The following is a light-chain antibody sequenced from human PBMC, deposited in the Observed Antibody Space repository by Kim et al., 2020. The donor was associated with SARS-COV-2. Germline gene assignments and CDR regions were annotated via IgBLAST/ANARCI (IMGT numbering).Light chain of an antibody. J-gene: IGKJ4*01. Sequence: EISTRSCRASQSVACSFLAWYQQKPGQAPRLLIYGASSRATGIPDRFSGSGSGTDFTLTISRLESEDFAVYYCQQYGSSPPLTFGGGTKVDIK. CDR1: QSVACSF. V-gene: IGKV3-20*01. CDR2: GAS. CDR3: QQYGSSPPLT.